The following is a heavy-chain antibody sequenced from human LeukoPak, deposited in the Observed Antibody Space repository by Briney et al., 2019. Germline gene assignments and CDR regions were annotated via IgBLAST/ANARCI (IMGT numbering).Heavy chain of an antibody. D-gene: IGHD6-13*01. J-gene: IGHJ4*02. CDR3: ARASGIAAAGTIDY. V-gene: IGHV3-74*01. CDR1: GFTFSSYW. CDR2: INSDGSST. Sequence: SGGSLRLSCAASGFTFSSYWMHWVRQAPGKGLVWVSRINSDGSSTSYADCVKGRFTISRDNAKNTLYLQMNSLRAEDTAVYYCARASGIAAAGTIDYWGQGTLVTVSS.